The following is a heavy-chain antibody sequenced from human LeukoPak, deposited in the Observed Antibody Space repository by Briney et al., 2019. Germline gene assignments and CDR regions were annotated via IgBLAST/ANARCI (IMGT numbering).Heavy chain of an antibody. D-gene: IGHD2-21*02. CDR2: IYYSGST. Sequence: SETLSLTCTVSGGSISSYYWSWTRQPPGKGLEWIGYIYYSGSTNYNPSLKSRVTISVDTSKNQFSLKLSSVTAADTAVYYCARALPPNYWGQGTLVTVSS. V-gene: IGHV4-59*01. J-gene: IGHJ4*02. CDR3: ARALPPNY. CDR1: GGSISSYY.